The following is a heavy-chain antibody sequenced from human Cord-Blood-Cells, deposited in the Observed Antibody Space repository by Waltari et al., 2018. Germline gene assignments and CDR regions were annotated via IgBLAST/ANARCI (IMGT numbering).Heavy chain of an antibody. J-gene: IGHJ4*02. D-gene: IGHD6-6*01. V-gene: IGHV3-30*18. Sequence: QVQLVESGGGVVQPGRSLRLSCAASGFTFSSYGMPWVRQAPGKRLEWVAVISYDGSNKYYADSVKGRFTISRDNSKNTLYLQMNSLRAEDTAVYYCAKREAASSSFDYWGQGTLVTVSS. CDR1: GFTFSSYG. CDR2: ISYDGSNK. CDR3: AKREAASSSFDY.